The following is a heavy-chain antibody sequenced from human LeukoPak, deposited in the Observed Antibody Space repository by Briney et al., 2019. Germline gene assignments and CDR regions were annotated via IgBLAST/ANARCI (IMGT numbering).Heavy chain of an antibody. CDR1: GYTFTSYD. CDR3: ARGSRQYCSGGSCYRY. CDR2: MNPNSGNT. J-gene: IGHJ4*02. V-gene: IGHV1-8*01. D-gene: IGHD2-15*01. Sequence: ASVKVSCKASGYTFTSYDINWVRQVTGQGLEWMGWMNPNSGNTGYAQEFQGRVTMTSNTSISTAYMELSSLRSGDTAVYYCARGSRQYCSGGSCYRYWGQGTLVTVSS.